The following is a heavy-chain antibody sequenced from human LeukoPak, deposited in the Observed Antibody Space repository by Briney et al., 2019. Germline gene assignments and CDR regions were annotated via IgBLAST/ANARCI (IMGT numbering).Heavy chain of an antibody. D-gene: IGHD3-16*02. CDR3: ASSITFGGVIVTDY. Sequence: ASVKVSCKASGYTFTGYYMHWVRQAPGQGLEWMGWINPNSGGTNYAQKFQGWVTMTRDTSISTAYMELSRLRSDDTAVYYCASSITFGGVIVTDYWGQGTLVTVSS. J-gene: IGHJ4*02. CDR2: INPNSGGT. V-gene: IGHV1-2*04. CDR1: GYTFTGYY.